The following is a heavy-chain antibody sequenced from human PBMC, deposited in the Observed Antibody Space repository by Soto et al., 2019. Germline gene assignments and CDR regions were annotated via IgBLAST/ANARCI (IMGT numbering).Heavy chain of an antibody. CDR1: GYSFTSYW. Sequence: EVQLVQSGAEVKKPGESLRISCKGSGYSFTSYWLSWVRQMPGKGLEWMGRIDPSDSYTNYSPSFQGHVTSSADKSISTAYLKWSSLKASDTAMYYCARLQAAAGDNDLTFDYWGQGTLVTVSS. CDR3: ARLQAAAGDNDLTFDY. J-gene: IGHJ4*02. D-gene: IGHD6-13*01. V-gene: IGHV5-10-1*01. CDR2: IDPSDSYT.